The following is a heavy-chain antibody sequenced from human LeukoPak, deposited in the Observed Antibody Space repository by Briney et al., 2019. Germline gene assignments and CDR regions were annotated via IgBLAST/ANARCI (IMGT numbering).Heavy chain of an antibody. V-gene: IGHV1-2*02. CDR1: GYTFTGYY. J-gene: IGHJ4*02. D-gene: IGHD4-17*01. CDR3: ARVAMTTVIYYFDY. Sequence: GASVKVSCKASGYTFTGYYMHWVRQAPGQGLEWMGWINPNTGGTNYAQNFQGRVTMTRDTSISTAYMELSRLRSDDTAVYYCARVAMTTVIYYFDYWGQGTLVTVSS. CDR2: INPNTGGT.